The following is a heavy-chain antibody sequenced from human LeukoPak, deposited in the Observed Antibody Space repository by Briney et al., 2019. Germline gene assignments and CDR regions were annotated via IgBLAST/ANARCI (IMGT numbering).Heavy chain of an antibody. CDR2: IYYSGST. D-gene: IGHD1-26*01. V-gene: IGHV4-59*01. J-gene: IGHJ3*02. Sequence: PSETLSLTCTVSGGSISSYYWSWIRQPPGKGLEWIGYIYYSGSTNYNPSLKSRVTISVDTSKNQFSLKLSSETAADTAVYYCASTSLVGATAPWESEDAFDIWGQGTMVTVSS. CDR1: GGSISSYY. CDR3: ASTSLVGATAPWESEDAFDI.